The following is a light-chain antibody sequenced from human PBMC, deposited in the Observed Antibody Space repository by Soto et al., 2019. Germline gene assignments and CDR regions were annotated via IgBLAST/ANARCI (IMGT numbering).Light chain of an antibody. V-gene: IGLV2-14*03. CDR1: SSDVGGYDF. CDR2: DVI. CDR3: NSCTSANTYV. Sequence: QSVLTQPASVSGSPGQSITISCTGTSSDVGGYDFVSWYQQHPGKAPKLMIYDVINRPSGVPNRCSGSKSGNTASLTISGLQAEYEADYYCNSCTSANTYVFGTGTKLTVL. J-gene: IGLJ1*01.